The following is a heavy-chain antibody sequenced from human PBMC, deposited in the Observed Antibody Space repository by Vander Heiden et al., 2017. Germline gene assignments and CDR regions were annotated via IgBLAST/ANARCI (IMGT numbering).Heavy chain of an antibody. J-gene: IGHJ5*02. CDR1: GFTFSSYW. CDR2: IKQDGSEK. D-gene: IGHD3-3*01. V-gene: IGHV3-7*01. Sequence: EVQLVESGGGLVQAGGSLRVSCAASGFTFSSYWMSWVRQAPGKGLEWVANIKQDGSEKFYVDSVKGRFTISRDNAKNSVYLQMNSLRAEDTAVYYCARENYDFWSSFDPWGQGTLVTVSS. CDR3: ARENYDFWSSFDP.